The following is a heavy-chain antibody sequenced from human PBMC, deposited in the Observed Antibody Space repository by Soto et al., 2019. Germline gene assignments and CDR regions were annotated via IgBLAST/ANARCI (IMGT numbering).Heavy chain of an antibody. D-gene: IGHD5-12*01. CDR1: GGSFSSYH. V-gene: IGHV4-59*12. Sequence: SETLSLTCSASGGSFSSYHWSWIRQPPGKGLEWIAYIYNSGGTNYNSSLKSRVTLSVDTSKKQFSLKLSSVTAADTAVYYCARGKGYSGYGWGQGTLVTVSS. CDR2: IYNSGGT. CDR3: ARGKGYSGYG. J-gene: IGHJ4*02.